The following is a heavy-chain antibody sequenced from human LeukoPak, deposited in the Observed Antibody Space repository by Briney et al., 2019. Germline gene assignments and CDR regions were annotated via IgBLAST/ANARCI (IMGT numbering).Heavy chain of an antibody. Sequence: GSLRLSCSASAFSSSSIAMRWVRHAPGEGLGYVEAIRRNGGSTYYADSVKGRYTISRDNSKNTLYLQMRSLRGQDTAVYLCENDLRSDFMGVLSRYLSYWGQGTLVTVSS. J-gene: IGHJ4*02. V-gene: IGHV3-64D*09. CDR2: IRRNGGST. CDR3: ENDLRSDFMGVLSRYLSY. CDR1: AFSSSSIA. D-gene: IGHD2/OR15-2a*01.